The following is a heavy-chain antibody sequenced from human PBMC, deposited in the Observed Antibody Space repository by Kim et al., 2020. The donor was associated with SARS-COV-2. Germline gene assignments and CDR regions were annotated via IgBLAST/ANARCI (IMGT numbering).Heavy chain of an antibody. J-gene: IGHJ6*02. D-gene: IGHD3-16*01. CDR1: GFDFDTFA. CDR2: ITAHNVVM. V-gene: IGHV3-23*01. CDR3: AKGLQSHAYLVAMDV. Sequence: GGSLRLSCEGSGFDFDTFAITWVRQAPGKGLEWVSRITAHNVVMYYANSVKGRFTASRDNSTAYLQMKGLRGEDTAMYYCAKGLQSHAYLVAMDVWGQGT.